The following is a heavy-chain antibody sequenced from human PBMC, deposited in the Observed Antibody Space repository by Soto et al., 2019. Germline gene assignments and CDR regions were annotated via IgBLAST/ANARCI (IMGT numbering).Heavy chain of an antibody. D-gene: IGHD3-3*01. CDR3: ARGYYDFWSGHSRDWFDP. J-gene: IGHJ5*02. V-gene: IGHV1-18*01. CDR2: ISAYNGNT. CDR1: GYTFTSYG. Sequence: ASVKVSCKASGYTFTSYGISWVRQAPGQGLEWMGWISAYNGNTNYAQKLQGRVTMTTDTSTSTAYMELRSLRSDDTAVYYCARGYYDFWSGHSRDWFDPWGQGTLVTVSS.